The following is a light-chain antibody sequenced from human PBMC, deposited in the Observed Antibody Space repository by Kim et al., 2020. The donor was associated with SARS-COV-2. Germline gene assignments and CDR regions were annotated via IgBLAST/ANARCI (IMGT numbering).Light chain of an antibody. Sequence: ELTQPPSASGTPGQRVIISCSGSTSNFETDSVNWYQRLPGAAPKLLIYKNSQRASGVPDRFFGSKSGTSAALAITGLQSEDEADYYCAAWDDNLYGHVVFGGGTQLTVL. CDR1: TSNFETDS. V-gene: IGLV1-44*01. J-gene: IGLJ2*01. CDR3: AAWDDNLYGHVV. CDR2: KNS.